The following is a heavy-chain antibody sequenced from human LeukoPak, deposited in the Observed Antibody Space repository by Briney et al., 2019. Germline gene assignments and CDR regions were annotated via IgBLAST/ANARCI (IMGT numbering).Heavy chain of an antibody. J-gene: IGHJ4*02. V-gene: IGHV3-23*01. D-gene: IGHD5-18*01. Sequence: GGSLRLSCAASGFTFSSYAMSWVRQAPGKGLEWVSAISGSRSYTYYADSVKGRFTISRDNSKNTLYLQMNSLRAEDTAVYYCAKDLRELWLPSPFDYWGQGTLVTVSS. CDR2: ISGSRSYT. CDR3: AKDLRELWLPSPFDY. CDR1: GFTFSSYA.